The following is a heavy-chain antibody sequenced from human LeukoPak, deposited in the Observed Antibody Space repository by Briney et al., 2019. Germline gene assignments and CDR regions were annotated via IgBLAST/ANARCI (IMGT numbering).Heavy chain of an antibody. CDR1: GASISSYN. V-gene: IGHV4-59*01. J-gene: IGHJ4*02. CDR3: ARGSYVDYSKYYFDS. D-gene: IGHD4-17*01. CDR2: IHYSGST. Sequence: SETLSLTCTVFGASISSYNWNWIRQSPGKGLEWIGYIHYSGSTNYNPSLRGRATISLDSSKIQFSLKLSSVTPADTAVYYCARGSYVDYSKYYFDSWGQGTLVTVSS.